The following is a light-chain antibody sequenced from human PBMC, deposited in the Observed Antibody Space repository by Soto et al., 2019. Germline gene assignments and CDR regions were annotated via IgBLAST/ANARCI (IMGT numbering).Light chain of an antibody. CDR2: GAS. CDR1: QSVDRNY. J-gene: IGKJ1*01. V-gene: IGKV3-20*01. Sequence: ELVLTKSPGTLSLSPGESATLSCRASQSVDRNYLAWYQQRPCQAPRLLIHGASSKATAIPPRFSGSGSGTDFDLTISGLESEDFAVYYCQQFASTPRKFGQGTKVETK. CDR3: QQFASTPRK.